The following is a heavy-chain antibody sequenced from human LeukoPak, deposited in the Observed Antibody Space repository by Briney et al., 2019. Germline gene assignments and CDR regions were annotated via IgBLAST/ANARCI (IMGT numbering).Heavy chain of an antibody. CDR1: GFTFSSYS. V-gene: IGHV3-23*01. CDR2: LSGGDYA. D-gene: IGHD4-17*01. CDR3: ARDPNGDYVGAFDF. J-gene: IGHJ3*01. Sequence: GGSLRLSCAASGFTFSSYSMNWVRQAPGKGLEWVSSLSGGDYAQYADSVKGRFTISRDFSKNTLYLQMNSLRVEDTAIYYCARDPNGDYVGAFDFWGQGTMVTVSS.